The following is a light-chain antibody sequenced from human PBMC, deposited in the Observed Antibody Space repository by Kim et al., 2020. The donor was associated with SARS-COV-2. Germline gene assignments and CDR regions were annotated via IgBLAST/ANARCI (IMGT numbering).Light chain of an antibody. CDR2: GAS. CDR3: LQHRTYPIT. CDR1: QDIGND. J-gene: IGKJ5*01. V-gene: IGKV1-17*01. Sequence: ASVGDRVTITCRASQDIGNDLGWYQQSPGRAPQRLIYGASNLQSGVPSRFSGSGSESEFTLTIDSLQPEDFATYFCLQHRTYPITFGQGTRLEIK.